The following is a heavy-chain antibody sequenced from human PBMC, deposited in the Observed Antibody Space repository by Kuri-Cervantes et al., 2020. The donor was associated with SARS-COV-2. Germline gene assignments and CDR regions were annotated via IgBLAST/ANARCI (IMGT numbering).Heavy chain of an antibody. CDR1: GYTFTSYY. Sequence: ASVKVSCKASGYTFTSYYMHWVRQAPGQGLEWMGIINPSGGSTSYAQKFQGRVTMTRDTSTSTAYMELRSLRSDDTAVYYCARGIVVVPAAIPKTYYYGMDVWGQGTTVTVSS. V-gene: IGHV1-46*01. D-gene: IGHD2-2*02. J-gene: IGHJ6*02. CDR3: ARGIVVVPAAIPKTYYYGMDV. CDR2: INPSGGST.